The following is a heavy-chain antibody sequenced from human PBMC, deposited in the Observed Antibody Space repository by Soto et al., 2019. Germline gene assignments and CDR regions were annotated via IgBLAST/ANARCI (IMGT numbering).Heavy chain of an antibody. CDR3: VKDRDRSSWYFSPFDL. J-gene: IGHJ2*01. Sequence: ESGGGLVQPGGSLRLSCSGSGFTFSGYAMHWVRQAPGKGLEYVSGISNNGGSTYYTDSVKGRFTISRDNSKNTLYLLMSSLRAEDTAVYYCVKDRDRSSWYFSPFDLWGRGTLVTVSS. CDR1: GFTFSGYA. D-gene: IGHD6-13*01. CDR2: ISNNGGST. V-gene: IGHV3-64D*06.